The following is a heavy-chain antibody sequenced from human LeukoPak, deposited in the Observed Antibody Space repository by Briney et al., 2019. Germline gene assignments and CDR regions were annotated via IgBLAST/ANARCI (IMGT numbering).Heavy chain of an antibody. J-gene: IGHJ4*02. CDR2: IFPGGSV. Sequence: SETLSLTCAVYGESLNGHYWSWIRQSPGKGLEWIGRIFPGGSVNYNPSLESRLTLSIDTSKNQFSLELTSVTAADTAMYFCGFSEGDFWGQGALVTVSS. CDR3: GFSEGDF. V-gene: IGHV4-59*10. D-gene: IGHD6-25*01. CDR1: GESLNGHY.